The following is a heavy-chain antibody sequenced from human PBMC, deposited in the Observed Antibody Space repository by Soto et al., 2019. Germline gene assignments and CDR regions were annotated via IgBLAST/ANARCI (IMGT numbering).Heavy chain of an antibody. D-gene: IGHD5-18*01. CDR1: GGSFSGYY. CDR3: ARVRIQLWFRLYYGMDV. J-gene: IGHJ6*02. V-gene: IGHV4-34*01. CDR2: INHSGST. Sequence: SATLSLTCAVYGGSFSGYYWSWIRQPPGKGLEWIGEINHSGSTNYNPSLKSRVTISVDTSKNQFSLKLSSVTAADTAVYYCARVRIQLWFRLYYGMDVWGQGTTVTVSS.